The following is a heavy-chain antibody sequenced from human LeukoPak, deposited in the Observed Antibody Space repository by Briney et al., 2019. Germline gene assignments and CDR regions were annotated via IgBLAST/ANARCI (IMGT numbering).Heavy chain of an antibody. Sequence: GGSLRLSCAVSGFTFSSYGMSWVRQAPGKGLEWVASINQDESEKYYVDSVKGRFTISRDNADNSLYLQMNSLRPEDTAVYYCVRIAVEVWGQGTLVTVSS. CDR1: GFTFSSYG. CDR3: VRIAVEV. J-gene: IGHJ4*02. V-gene: IGHV3-7*01. CDR2: INQDESEK. D-gene: IGHD2-2*01.